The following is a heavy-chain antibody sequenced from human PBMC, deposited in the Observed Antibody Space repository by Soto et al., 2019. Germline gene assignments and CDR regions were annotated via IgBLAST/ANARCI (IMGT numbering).Heavy chain of an antibody. CDR1: RFTFSNYA. V-gene: IGHV3-23*01. J-gene: IGHJ5*02. CDR2: IDGSGASP. CDR3: PVGIAARSWFEP. D-gene: IGHD6-6*01. Sequence: GGSLRLSCAASRFTFSNYAMNWVRQAPGKGLEWVSGIDGSGASPYYADSVKGRFTISRDNSKNTLYLQMNSLRAEDTAVYYCPVGIAARSWFEPWGQGTLVTVSS.